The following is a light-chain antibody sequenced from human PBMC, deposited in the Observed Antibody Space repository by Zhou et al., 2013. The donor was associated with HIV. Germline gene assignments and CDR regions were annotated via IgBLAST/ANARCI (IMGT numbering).Light chain of an antibody. CDR1: QSVNFN. CDR3: QQYHLPPFT. J-gene: IGKJ3*01. V-gene: IGKV3-15*01. Sequence: DIIMTQSPAALSVSPGEAVTLSCRASQSVNFNLAWYQKKPGQAPRLLIYGASRKAASIPGRFGGSGSGTDFTLTISALQSEDFAIYYCQQYHLPPFTFGPGTKVDIK. CDR2: GAS.